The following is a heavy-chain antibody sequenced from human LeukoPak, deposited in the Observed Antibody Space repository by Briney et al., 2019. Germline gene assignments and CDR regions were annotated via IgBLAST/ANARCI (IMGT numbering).Heavy chain of an antibody. V-gene: IGHV3-53*01. CDR1: GFTVSSNY. J-gene: IGHJ6*02. Sequence: PGGSLRLSCAASGFTVSSNYMSWVRQASGKGLEWVSVIYSGGSTYYADSVKGRFTISRDNSKNTLYLQMNSLRAEDTAVYYCARDRVADSSGGYYYYGMDVWGQGTTVTVSS. CDR3: ARDRVADSSGGYYYYGMDV. CDR2: IYSGGST. D-gene: IGHD6-19*01.